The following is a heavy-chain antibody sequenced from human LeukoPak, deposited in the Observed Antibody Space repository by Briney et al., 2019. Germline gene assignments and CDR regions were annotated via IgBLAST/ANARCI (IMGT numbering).Heavy chain of an antibody. D-gene: IGHD6-13*01. CDR2: IYYSGST. Sequence: PSETLSLTCTVSGGSISSSTYFWGWIRQPPGKGLEWIGTIYYSGSTYYNPSLKSRVTISVDSSKNQFSLRLSSVTAADTAVYYCARAIAAAGRFEYWGQGTLVTVSS. CDR3: ARAIAAAGRFEY. CDR1: GGSISSSTYF. V-gene: IGHV4-39*07. J-gene: IGHJ4*02.